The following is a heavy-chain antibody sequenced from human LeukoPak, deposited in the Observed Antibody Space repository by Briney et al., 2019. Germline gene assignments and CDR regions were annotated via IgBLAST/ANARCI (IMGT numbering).Heavy chain of an antibody. V-gene: IGHV1-69*13. J-gene: IGHJ4*02. D-gene: IGHD5-12*01. Sequence: SVKVSCKASGGTFSSYAISWVRQAPRQGLEWMGGIIPIFGTANYAQKFQGRVTITADESTSTAYMELSSLRSEDTAVYYCANEVDGGYYFDYWGQGTLVTVSS. CDR2: IIPIFGTA. CDR3: ANEVDGGYYFDY. CDR1: GGTFSSYA.